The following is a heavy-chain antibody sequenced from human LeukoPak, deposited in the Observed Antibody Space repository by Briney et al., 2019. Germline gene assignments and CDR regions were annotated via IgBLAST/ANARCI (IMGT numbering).Heavy chain of an antibody. Sequence: GRSLRLSCAASGFTFSSYAMHWVRQAPGKGLEWVAVLSYDGTSKYYADSVKGRFTISRDNSKNTLYLQMNSLRAEDTAVYYCAAGEFFGYWGQGTLVTVSS. CDR1: GFTFSSYA. D-gene: IGHD3-10*01. V-gene: IGHV3-30-3*01. CDR2: LSYDGTSK. J-gene: IGHJ4*02. CDR3: AAGEFFGY.